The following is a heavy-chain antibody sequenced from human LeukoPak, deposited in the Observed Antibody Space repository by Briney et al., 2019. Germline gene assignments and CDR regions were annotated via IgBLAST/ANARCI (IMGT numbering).Heavy chain of an antibody. J-gene: IGHJ4*02. V-gene: IGHV4-39*07. Sequence: PSETLSLTCTVSGGSISSSSYYWGWIRQPPGKGLEWIGSIYYSGSTNYNPSLKSRVTISVDTSKNQFSLKLSSVTAADTAVYYCARLIGLGYYDSSGYSHYYYFDYWGQGTLVTVSP. CDR1: GGSISSSSYY. D-gene: IGHD3-22*01. CDR3: ARLIGLGYYDSSGYSHYYYFDY. CDR2: IYYSGST.